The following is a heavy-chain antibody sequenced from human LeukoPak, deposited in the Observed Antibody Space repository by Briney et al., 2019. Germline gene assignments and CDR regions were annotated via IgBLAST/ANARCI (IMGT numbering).Heavy chain of an antibody. CDR3: ARRGGGAGYNYYYYYMDV. J-gene: IGHJ6*03. CDR2: INWNGGST. CDR1: GFTFDDYG. Sequence: GGSLRLSCAASGFTFDDYGMSWVRQAPGKGLEWVSGINWNGGSTGYADSVKGRFTISRDNAKNSLYLQMNSLRAEDTALYYCARRGGGAGYNYYYYYMDVWGKGTTVTVSS. D-gene: IGHD3-16*01. V-gene: IGHV3-20*04.